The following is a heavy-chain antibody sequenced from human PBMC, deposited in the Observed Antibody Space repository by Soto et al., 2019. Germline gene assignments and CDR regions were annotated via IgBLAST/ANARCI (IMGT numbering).Heavy chain of an antibody. D-gene: IGHD4-4*01. Sequence: VQLQESGPGLVKPSETLSLTGIVSGGSMSNYNWSWIRQPPGKGLQRFWYIYYSGSTHYSPSRTSRVTVSVDTSKNQFSLKLSSVTAADTAVYYCAKHNYHPYIDYWGQGTLVTVST. CDR1: GGSMSNYN. J-gene: IGHJ4*02. CDR3: AKHNYHPYIDY. CDR2: IYYSGST. V-gene: IGHV4-59*01.